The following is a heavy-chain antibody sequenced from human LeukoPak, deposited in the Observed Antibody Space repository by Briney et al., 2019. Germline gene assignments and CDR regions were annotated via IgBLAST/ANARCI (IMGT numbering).Heavy chain of an antibody. D-gene: IGHD3-10*01. CDR3: ARYYGSRILGYYMDV. J-gene: IGHJ6*03. CDR2: IYTSGST. CDR1: SASISSYS. Sequence: PSETLSLTCTVSSASISSYSRSWIWQPAGKGLEWIGRIYTSGSTNYNPSLKSRVTMSIDTSTNQFSLRLTSVAAADTAVYYCARYYGSRILGYYMDVWGKGTTVTVSS. V-gene: IGHV4-4*07.